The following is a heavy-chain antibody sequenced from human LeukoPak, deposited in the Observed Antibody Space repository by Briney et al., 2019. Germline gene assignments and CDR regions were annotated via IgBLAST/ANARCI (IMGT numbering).Heavy chain of an antibody. CDR2: IWYDGSNK. CDR3: ARAQRVTGTKLGYYYYGMDV. D-gene: IGHD1-7*01. J-gene: IGHJ6*02. CDR1: GFTFSSYG. Sequence: GGSLRLSCAASGFTFSSYGMPWVRQAPGKGLEWVAVIWYDGSNKYYADSVKGRFTISRDNSKNTLYLQMNSLRAEDTAVYYCARAQRVTGTKLGYYYYGMDVWGQGTTVTVSS. V-gene: IGHV3-33*01.